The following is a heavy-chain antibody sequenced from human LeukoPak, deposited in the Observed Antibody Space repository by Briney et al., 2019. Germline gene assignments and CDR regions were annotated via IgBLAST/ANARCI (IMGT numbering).Heavy chain of an antibody. D-gene: IGHD6-13*01. CDR1: GYSISSGYY. Sequence: PSETLSLTCTVSGYSISSGYYWGWIRQPPGQGLEWIGSIYHSGSTYYNPSLKSRVTISVDTSKNQFSLKLSSVTAADTAVYYCARHGSGYSSSWYGTHWFDPWGQGTLVTVSS. V-gene: IGHV4-38-2*02. CDR3: ARHGSGYSSSWYGTHWFDP. CDR2: IYHSGST. J-gene: IGHJ5*02.